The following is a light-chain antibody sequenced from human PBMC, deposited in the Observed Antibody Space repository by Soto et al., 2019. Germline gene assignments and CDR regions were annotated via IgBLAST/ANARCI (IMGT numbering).Light chain of an antibody. J-gene: IGKJ4*01. V-gene: IGKV1-5*01. Sequence: DIQMTQSPSTLSASVGDRVTITCRARQSISSWLAWYQQKPGKAPKLLIYDASSLESGVPSRFSGSGSGTEFTLTNSSLQPDDFATYYCQQYNSYSLTFGGGTKVEIK. CDR3: QQYNSYSLT. CDR1: QSISSW. CDR2: DAS.